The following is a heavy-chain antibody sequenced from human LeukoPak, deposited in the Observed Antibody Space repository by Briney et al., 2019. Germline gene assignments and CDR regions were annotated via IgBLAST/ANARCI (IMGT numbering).Heavy chain of an antibody. V-gene: IGHV3-66*01. CDR3: AELGITMIGGV. CDR1: EFIVSINY. J-gene: IGHJ6*04. CDR2: IYSRGDT. D-gene: IGHD3-10*02. Sequence: SGGSLRLSCAASEFIVSINYMTWVRPAPGKGLEWVSLIYSRGDTKYADSVKGRFTISRDNSKNTLYLQMNSLRAEDTAVYYCAELGITMIGGVWGEGTTVTISS.